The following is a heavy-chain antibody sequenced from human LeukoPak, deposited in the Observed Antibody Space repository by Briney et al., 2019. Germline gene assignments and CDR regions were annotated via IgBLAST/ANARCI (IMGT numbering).Heavy chain of an antibody. Sequence: PGGSLRLSCAASGFTFSSYVMSWVRQAPGKGLEWVSGIIGSGTSTYYADSVKGRVTISRDNSKNTVCLEMNSLRAEDTAIYYCAKSRGYGMDVWGQGTTVIVSS. CDR3: AKSRGYGMDV. D-gene: IGHD2-2*01. J-gene: IGHJ6*02. V-gene: IGHV3-23*01. CDR1: GFTFSSYV. CDR2: IIGSGTST.